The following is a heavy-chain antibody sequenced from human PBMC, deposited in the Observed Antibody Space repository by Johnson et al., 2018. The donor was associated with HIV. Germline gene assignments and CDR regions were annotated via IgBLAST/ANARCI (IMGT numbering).Heavy chain of an antibody. CDR2: ISGSGGST. V-gene: IGHV3-23*01. CDR3: AKAPRPPGAFDI. J-gene: IGHJ3*02. Sequence: EVQLLESGGGLVQPGGSLRLSCAASGFTFSSYAMSWVRQAPGKGLEWVSIISGSGGSTYYADSVKGRFTISRDNSKNTLYLQMNSLRAEDTAVYYCAKAPRPPGAFDIWGQGTMVTVSS. CDR1: GFTFSSYA.